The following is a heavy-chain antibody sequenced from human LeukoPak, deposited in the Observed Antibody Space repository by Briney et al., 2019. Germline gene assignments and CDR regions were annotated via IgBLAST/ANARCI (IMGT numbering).Heavy chain of an antibody. J-gene: IGHJ3*02. Sequence: ASVKVSCKASGYTFTSYGISWVRQAPGQELEGMGWISAYNGNTNYAQKLQGRVTMTTDTSTSTAYMQLRSLRSGDTAVYYCASEGFVGPGDDAFDIWGEGTMVTVSS. V-gene: IGHV1-18*01. CDR3: ASEGFVGPGDDAFDI. D-gene: IGHD3-3*01. CDR1: GYTFTSYG. CDR2: ISAYNGNT.